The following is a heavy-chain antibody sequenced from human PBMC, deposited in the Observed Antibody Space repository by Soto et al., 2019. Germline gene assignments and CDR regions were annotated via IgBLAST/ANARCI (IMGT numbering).Heavy chain of an antibody. CDR3: TRGHGYNRAFDY. Sequence: RASVKVSCKASGGTFSSYAISWVRQAPGQGLEWMGGIIPIFGTANYAQKFQGRVTITADESTSTAYMELSSLRSEDTAVYYCTRGHGYNRAFDYWGQGTLVTVSS. D-gene: IGHD5-12*01. CDR1: GGTFSSYA. V-gene: IGHV1-69*13. CDR2: IIPIFGTA. J-gene: IGHJ4*02.